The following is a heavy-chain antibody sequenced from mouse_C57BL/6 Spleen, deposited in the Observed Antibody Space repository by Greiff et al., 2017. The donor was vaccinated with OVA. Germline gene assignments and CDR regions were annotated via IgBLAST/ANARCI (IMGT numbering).Heavy chain of an antibody. Sequence: EVQVVESEGGLVQPGSSMKLSCTASGFTFSDYYMAWVRQVPEKGLEWVANINYDGSSTYYLDSLKSRFIISRDNAKNILYLQMSSLKSEDTATYYCARDRAFYYDYDGDWYFDVWGTGTTVTVSS. D-gene: IGHD2-4*01. CDR3: ARDRAFYYDYDGDWYFDV. V-gene: IGHV5-16*01. J-gene: IGHJ1*03. CDR2: INYDGSST. CDR1: GFTFSDYY.